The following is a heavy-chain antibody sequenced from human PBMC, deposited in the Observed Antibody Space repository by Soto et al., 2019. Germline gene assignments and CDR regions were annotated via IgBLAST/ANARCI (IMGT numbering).Heavy chain of an antibody. CDR3: TRGYGDYVRDY. J-gene: IGHJ4*02. CDR2: IRSKSNSYAT. CDR1: GFTFSGSA. D-gene: IGHD4-17*01. Sequence: EVQLVESGGGLVQPGGSLKLSCAVSGFTFSGSAMHWVRQASGKGLEWVGRIRSKSNSYATAYAASVKGRFTISRDDSKNTAYLQMNSLTTEDTAVYSCTRGYGDYVRDYWGQGTLVTVSS. V-gene: IGHV3-73*01.